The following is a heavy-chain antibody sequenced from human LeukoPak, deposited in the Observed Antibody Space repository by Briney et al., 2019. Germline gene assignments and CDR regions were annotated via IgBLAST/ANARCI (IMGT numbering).Heavy chain of an antibody. Sequence: GGSLRLSCAVSGFTFSSYGMHWVRQAPGKGLEWVAFIRYDGSNKYYADSVKGRFTISRDNSKNTLYLQMNSLRAEDTALYYCAKDYDDKFDYWGQGTLVTVSS. CDR3: AKDYDDKFDY. V-gene: IGHV3-30*02. J-gene: IGHJ4*02. D-gene: IGHD3-9*01. CDR1: GFTFSSYG. CDR2: IRYDGSNK.